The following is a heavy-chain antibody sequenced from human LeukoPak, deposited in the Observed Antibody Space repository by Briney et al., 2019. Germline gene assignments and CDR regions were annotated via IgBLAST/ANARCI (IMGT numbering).Heavy chain of an antibody. V-gene: IGHV4-59*01. D-gene: IGHD7-27*01. J-gene: IGHJ4*02. CDR2: IYYSGST. CDR1: GGSISSYY. CDR3: ARDTGDFFDY. Sequence: SETLSLTCTVSGGSISSYYWSWIRQPPGKGLEWIGYIYYSGSTNYNPSLKSRVTISVDTSKNQFSLKLSSVTAADTAVYYCARDTGDFFDYWGQGTLVTVSS.